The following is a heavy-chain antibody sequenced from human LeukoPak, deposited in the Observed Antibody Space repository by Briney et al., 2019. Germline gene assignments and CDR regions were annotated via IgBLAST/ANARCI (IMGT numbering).Heavy chain of an antibody. J-gene: IGHJ4*02. CDR2: INSGGSAI. D-gene: IGHD1-26*01. V-gene: IGHV3-48*03. CDR3: ARGGSYVNY. Sequence: TGGSLRLSCAASGFTFNSYEMNWARQAPGKGLEWVSYINSGGSAIYYADSVKGRFTISRDNAKNSLYLQMNSLRADDTAVYYCARGGSYVNYWARGPLVTVSS. CDR1: GFTFNSYE.